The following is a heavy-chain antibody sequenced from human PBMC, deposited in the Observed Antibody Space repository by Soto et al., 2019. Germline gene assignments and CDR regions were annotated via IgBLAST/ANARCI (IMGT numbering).Heavy chain of an antibody. V-gene: IGHV1-45*02. CDR2: ITPFNGNT. CDR1: GYTFTYRY. CDR3: ARSNYYGSGSYYGRSGMDV. J-gene: IGHJ6*02. Sequence: ASVKVSCKASGYTFTYRYLHWVRQAPGQALEWMGWITPFNGNTNYAQKFQDRVTITRDRSMSTAYMELSSLRSEDTAMYYCARSNYYGSGSYYGRSGMDVWGQGTTVTAP. D-gene: IGHD3-10*01.